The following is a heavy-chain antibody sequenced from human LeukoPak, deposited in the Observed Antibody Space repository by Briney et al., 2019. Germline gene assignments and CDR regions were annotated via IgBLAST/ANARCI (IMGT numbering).Heavy chain of an antibody. J-gene: IGHJ4*02. V-gene: IGHV3-49*03. D-gene: IGHD5-18*01. CDR2: IRGKAYGGTT. CDR1: GFTFGDYA. Sequence: GGSLRLSCTSSGFTFGDYAMSWFRQAPGKGLEWVAFIRGKAYGGTTEYAASVKCRFIISRDDSKSIAYLQMNSMKTEDTAVYYCTKYSGRIDYWGQGTLVTVSS. CDR3: TKYSGRIDY.